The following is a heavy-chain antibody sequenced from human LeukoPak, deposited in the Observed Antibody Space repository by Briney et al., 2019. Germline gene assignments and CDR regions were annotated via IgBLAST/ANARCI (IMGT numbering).Heavy chain of an antibody. J-gene: IGHJ4*02. Sequence: PSQTLSLTCTVSGGSISSGDYYWSWIRQPPGKGLEYIGYIYYSGSTYYNPSLKSRITISVDTSKNQFSLKLSSVTAADTAVYYCARRKVEMATIRNRGHFDYWGQGTLVTVSS. D-gene: IGHD5-24*01. CDR3: ARRKVEMATIRNRGHFDY. CDR2: IYYSGST. V-gene: IGHV4-30-4*01. CDR1: GGSISSGDYY.